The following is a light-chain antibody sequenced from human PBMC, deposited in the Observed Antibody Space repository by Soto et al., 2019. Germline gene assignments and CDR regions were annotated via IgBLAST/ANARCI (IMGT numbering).Light chain of an antibody. Sequence: QSVLTQPPSVSGTPGQRVTISCSGSNSNIGSNTVNWYQQLPGTAPKLLIYSNNQRPSGVPDRFSGSKSGTSASLAISGLQSEDEADYYCAAWDDSLNGWVFGGGTKVTVL. J-gene: IGLJ3*02. CDR3: AAWDDSLNGWV. CDR2: SNN. V-gene: IGLV1-44*01. CDR1: NSNIGSNT.